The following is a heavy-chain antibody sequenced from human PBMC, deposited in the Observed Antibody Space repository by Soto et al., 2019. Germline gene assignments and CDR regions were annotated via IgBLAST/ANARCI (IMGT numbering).Heavy chain of an antibody. Sequence: GGSLRLSCAASGFTFSSYGMNRVRQAPGKGLEWVSSISSSSSYIYYADSVKGRFTISRDNAKNSLYLQMNSLRAEDTAVYYCYGSGRVNWFDPWGQGTLVPTSS. D-gene: IGHD3-10*01. CDR3: YGSGRVNWFDP. J-gene: IGHJ5*01. V-gene: IGHV3-21*01. CDR2: ISSSSSYI. CDR1: GFTFSSYG.